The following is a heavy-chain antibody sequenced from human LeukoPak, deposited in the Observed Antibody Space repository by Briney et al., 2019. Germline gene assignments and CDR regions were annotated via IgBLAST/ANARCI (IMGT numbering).Heavy chain of an antibody. CDR2: ISGSGAST. CDR3: AKAGSSRWPYYFDS. J-gene: IGHJ4*02. Sequence: PGGSLRLSCAASGFTFSSYAMSWVRQAPGEGLEWVSAISGSGASTYYADSVKGRFTISRDNSKNTLYLQMNSLRAEDTAVYYCAKAGSSRWPYYFDSWGQGTLVTVSS. D-gene: IGHD3-10*01. CDR1: GFTFSSYA. V-gene: IGHV3-23*01.